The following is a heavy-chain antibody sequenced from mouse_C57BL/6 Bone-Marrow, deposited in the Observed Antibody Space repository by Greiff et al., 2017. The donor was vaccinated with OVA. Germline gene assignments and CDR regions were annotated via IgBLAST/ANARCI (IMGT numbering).Heavy chain of an antibody. CDR2: ISNGGGST. CDR3: ARHADGSSWYFDV. V-gene: IGHV5-12*01. J-gene: IGHJ1*03. D-gene: IGHD1-1*01. Sequence: EVQGVESGGGLVQPGGSLKLSCAASGFTFSDYYMYWVRQTPEKRLEWVAYISNGGGSTYYPDTVKGRFTISRDNAKNTLYLQMSRLKSEDTAMYYCARHADGSSWYFDVWGTGTTVTVSS. CDR1: GFTFSDYY.